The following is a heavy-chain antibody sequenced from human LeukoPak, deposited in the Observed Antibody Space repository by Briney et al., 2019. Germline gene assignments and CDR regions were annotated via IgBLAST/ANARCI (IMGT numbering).Heavy chain of an antibody. CDR3: ARSYCSSTSCSYYYYYMDV. V-gene: IGHV1-18*01. CDR2: VSAYNGNT. Sequence: ASVKVSCKASGGTFTSYGISWVRQAPGQGLEWMGWVSAYNGNTNYAQKLQGRVTMTTDTSTSTAYMELRSLRSDDTAVYYCARSYCSSTSCSYYYYYMDVWGKGTTVTVSS. J-gene: IGHJ6*03. D-gene: IGHD2-2*01. CDR1: GGTFTSYG.